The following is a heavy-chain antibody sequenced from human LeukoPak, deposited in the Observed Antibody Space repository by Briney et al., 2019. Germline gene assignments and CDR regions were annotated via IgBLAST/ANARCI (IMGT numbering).Heavy chain of an antibody. Sequence: GAAVKVSCKASGYTFTSYGISWVRQAPGQGRGWMGWISAYNGNTNYAQKLQGRVTMTTDTSTSTAYMELRSLRSDDTAVYYCARDHGQLWFPGREYWGQGHLVTVSS. CDR1: GYTFTSYG. J-gene: IGHJ1*01. D-gene: IGHD5-18*01. CDR2: ISAYNGNT. V-gene: IGHV1-18*01. CDR3: ARDHGQLWFPGREY.